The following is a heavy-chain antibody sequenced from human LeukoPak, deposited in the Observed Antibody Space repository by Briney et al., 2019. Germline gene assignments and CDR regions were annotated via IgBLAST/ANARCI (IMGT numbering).Heavy chain of an antibody. CDR2: IYPGDSDT. J-gene: IGHJ4*02. V-gene: IGHV5-51*01. CDR1: GYSFTSYW. D-gene: IGHD5-18*01. CDR3: ARARRGYSYAYYFDY. Sequence: GESLKISCKGSGYSFTSYWIGWVRQMPGKGLEWMGIIYPGDSDTRYSPSFQGQVTISADKSISTAYLQWSSLKASDTAMYHCARARRGYSYAYYFDYWGQGTLVTVSS.